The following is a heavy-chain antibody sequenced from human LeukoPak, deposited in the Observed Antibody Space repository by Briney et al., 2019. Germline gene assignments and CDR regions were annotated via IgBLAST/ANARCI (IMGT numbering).Heavy chain of an antibody. V-gene: IGHV5-51*01. J-gene: IGHJ4*02. Sequence: GESLKISCKGSGYNFPTYWIGWGRQMPGKGLECMGIIYPDDSDTRYSPSFQGQVSISADKSISTAYLQWNSLKASDTGVYYCARLPYSTSALDSWGQGTLVTVSS. CDR1: GYNFPTYW. CDR2: IYPDDSDT. CDR3: ARLPYSTSALDS. D-gene: IGHD5-18*01.